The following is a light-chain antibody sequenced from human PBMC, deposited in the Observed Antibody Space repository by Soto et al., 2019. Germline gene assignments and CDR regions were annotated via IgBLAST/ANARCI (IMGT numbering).Light chain of an antibody. Sequence: QSALTQPASVSVSPGQSITISCTGTSSDVGAYNFVSWYQQYPGKAPKVTSYEVSKRPSGVSSRFSGSKSGNTASLTIAGIQAEDEADYYCCSYAGKSTWVLGGGTKVTVL. CDR3: CSYAGKSTWV. J-gene: IGLJ3*02. CDR2: EVS. V-gene: IGLV2-23*02. CDR1: SSDVGAYNF.